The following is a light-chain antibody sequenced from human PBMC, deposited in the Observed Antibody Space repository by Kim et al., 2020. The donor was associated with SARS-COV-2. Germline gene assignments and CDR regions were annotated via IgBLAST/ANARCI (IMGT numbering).Light chain of an antibody. V-gene: IGKV4-1*01. CDR1: YSVLSRSNNQNY. J-gene: IGKJ3*01. CDR2: WAA. Sequence: ASINCTPTYSVLSRSNNQNYLACYQQKPVQPPKLLIHWAAIRESWVPDRFSVSGSLTYFTLTISCLQAEDLAIYVCQQCYAAPVTFGAGTKVEI. CDR3: QQCYAAPVT.